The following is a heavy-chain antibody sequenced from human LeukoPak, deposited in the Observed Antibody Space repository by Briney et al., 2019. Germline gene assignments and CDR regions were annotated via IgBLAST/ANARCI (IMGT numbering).Heavy chain of an antibody. Sequence: ASVKVSCKASGYTFTGYYMHLVRQAPGQGLEWMGWINPNSGGTNYAQKFQGWVTMTRDTSISTAYMELSRLRSDDTAVYYCARGGSGSYYIPSYYYGMDVWGKGTTVTVSS. D-gene: IGHD3-10*01. CDR3: ARGGSGSYYIPSYYYGMDV. CDR2: INPNSGGT. CDR1: GYTFTGYY. V-gene: IGHV1-2*04. J-gene: IGHJ6*04.